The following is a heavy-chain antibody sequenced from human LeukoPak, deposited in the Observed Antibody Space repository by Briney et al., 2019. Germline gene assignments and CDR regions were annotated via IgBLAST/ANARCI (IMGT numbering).Heavy chain of an antibody. CDR1: GGSLSSGALTSYY. Sequence: SETLSLTCTVSGGSLSSGALTSYYWSWIRQPPGEGLEWIGYIYHTGHSNYNPSLKSRVTMSVDTSKNHLSLNLTTVTAADSAVYYCARHCIGGTCYDSWGQGTLVTVSS. V-gene: IGHV4-61*03. CDR2: IYHTGHS. J-gene: IGHJ5*01. CDR3: ARHCIGGTCYDS. D-gene: IGHD2-15*01.